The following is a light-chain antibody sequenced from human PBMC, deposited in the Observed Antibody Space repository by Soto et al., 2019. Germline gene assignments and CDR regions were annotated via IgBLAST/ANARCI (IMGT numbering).Light chain of an antibody. CDR2: DAS. Sequence: DIQMTQSPSTLSASVGDRVTITCRASQSISSWLAWYQQKPGKAPKLLIYDASSLESGVPSRFSGSGSGTEFTLTISSLQPDDFATYYCQQYNSSLXGPGTKVDIK. V-gene: IGKV1-5*01. CDR3: QQYNSSL. CDR1: QSISSW. J-gene: IGKJ3*01.